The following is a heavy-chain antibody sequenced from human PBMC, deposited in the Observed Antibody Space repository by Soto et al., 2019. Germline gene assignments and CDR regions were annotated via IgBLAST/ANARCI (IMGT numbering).Heavy chain of an antibody. J-gene: IGHJ4*02. CDR2: ISSSGRTI. D-gene: IGHD3-3*02. CDR3: ARSPFLECN. CDR1: GFTFSSYE. V-gene: IGHV3-48*03. Sequence: GGSLRLSSAASGFTFSSYEMNWVRQAPGKGLEWVSYISSSGRTIYYAGSVKGRFTISRDNAKNSLFLQMNSLRVEDTAVYYCARSPFLECNWAQGTLVTVSS.